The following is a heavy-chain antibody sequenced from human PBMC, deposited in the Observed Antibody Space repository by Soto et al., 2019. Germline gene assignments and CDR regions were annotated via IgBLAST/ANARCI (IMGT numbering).Heavy chain of an antibody. J-gene: IGHJ6*02. Sequence: SVEVSCKASGGTFSSYAMRWVRQAPGQGLEWMGGIIPIFGTANYAQKFQGRVTITADESTSTAYMELSSLRSEDTAVYYCARYGVGATFNYYGMDVWGQGTTVTVSS. CDR1: GGTFSSYA. CDR3: ARYGVGATFNYYGMDV. V-gene: IGHV1-69*13. CDR2: IIPIFGTA. D-gene: IGHD1-26*01.